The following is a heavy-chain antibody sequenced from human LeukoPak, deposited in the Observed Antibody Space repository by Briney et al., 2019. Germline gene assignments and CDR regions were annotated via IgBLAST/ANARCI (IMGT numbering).Heavy chain of an antibody. CDR1: GGTFSSYA. CDR3: ARDPLAVAGPFDY. D-gene: IGHD6-19*01. V-gene: IGHV1-69*05. CDR2: IIPIFGTA. Sequence: AASVKVSCKASGGTFSSYAISRVRQAPGQGLEWMGRIIPIFGTANYAQKFQGRVTITTDESTSTAYMELSSLRSEDTAVYYCARDPLAVAGPFDYWGQGTLVTVSS. J-gene: IGHJ4*02.